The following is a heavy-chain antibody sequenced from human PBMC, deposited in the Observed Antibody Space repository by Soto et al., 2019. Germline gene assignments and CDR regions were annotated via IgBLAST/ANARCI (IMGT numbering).Heavy chain of an antibody. CDR1: GGSISSSSYY. J-gene: IGHJ4*02. CDR2: IYYSGST. D-gene: IGHD6-13*01. Sequence: PSETLSLTCTVSGGSISSSSYYWGWIRQPPGKGLEWIGSIYYSGSTYYNPSLKSRVTISVDTSKNQFSLKLSSVTAADTAVYYCARQYSSSWYTYYFDYWGQGTLVTVSS. CDR3: ARQYSSSWYTYYFDY. V-gene: IGHV4-39*01.